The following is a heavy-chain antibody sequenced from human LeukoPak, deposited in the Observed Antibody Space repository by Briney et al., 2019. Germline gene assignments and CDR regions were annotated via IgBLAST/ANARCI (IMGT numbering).Heavy chain of an antibody. J-gene: IGHJ6*03. V-gene: IGHV4-38-2*02. CDR3: ARVRYLVLYYYMDV. CDR1: GYSISSGYY. CDR2: IFHTGST. D-gene: IGHD1-14*01. Sequence: PSETLSLTCTVSGYSISSGYYWAWIRQPPGKGLEWIGSIFHTGSTYHNPSLKSRVTISVDTSKNQFSLKLSSVTAADTAVYYCARVRYLVLYYYMDVWGKGTTVTVSS.